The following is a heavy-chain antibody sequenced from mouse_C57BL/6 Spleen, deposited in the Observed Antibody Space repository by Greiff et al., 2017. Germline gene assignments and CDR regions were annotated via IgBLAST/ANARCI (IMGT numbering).Heavy chain of an antibody. Sequence: QVQLKQSGAELVRPGTSVKVSCKASGYAFTNYLIEWVKQRPGQGLEWIGVINPGSGGTNYNEKFKGKATLTADKSSSTAYMQLSSLTSEDSAVYFCAREGGGYAWFAYWGQGTLVTVSA. D-gene: IGHD2-2*01. CDR3: AREGGGYAWFAY. CDR2: INPGSGGT. V-gene: IGHV1-54*01. CDR1: GYAFTNYL. J-gene: IGHJ3*01.